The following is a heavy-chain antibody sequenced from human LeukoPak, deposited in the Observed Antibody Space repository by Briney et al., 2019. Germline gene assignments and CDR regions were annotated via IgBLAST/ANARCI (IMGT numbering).Heavy chain of an antibody. J-gene: IGHJ5*02. V-gene: IGHV3-20*01. CDR1: GFTFEDYG. D-gene: IGHD3-10*01. CDR2: INRNGGST. Sequence: GGSLRLSCAASGFTFEDYGMSWVRQAPGKGLEWVSSINRNGGSTGYADSVKGRFTISRDNAKNSLYLQMSSLRAEDTALYHCARGSRFGELTTNWFDPWGQGTLVTVSS. CDR3: ARGSRFGELTTNWFDP.